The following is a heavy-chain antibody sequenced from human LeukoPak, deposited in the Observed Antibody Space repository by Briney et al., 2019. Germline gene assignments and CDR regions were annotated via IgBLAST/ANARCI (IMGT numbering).Heavy chain of an antibody. Sequence: SETLSLTCPVSGGSISSSSYYWGWIRQPPGKGLEWIGSIYYSGRTYYNPSLKSRVTISVDTSKNQFSLKLSSVTAADTAVYYCARTRGSGYTVVGLNWFDPWGQGTLVTVSS. CDR1: GGSISSSSYY. CDR3: ARTRGSGYTVVGLNWFDP. V-gene: IGHV4-39*07. CDR2: IYYSGRT. D-gene: IGHD4-23*01. J-gene: IGHJ5*02.